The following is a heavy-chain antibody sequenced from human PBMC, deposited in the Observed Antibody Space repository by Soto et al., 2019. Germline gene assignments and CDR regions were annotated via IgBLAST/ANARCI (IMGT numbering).Heavy chain of an antibody. J-gene: IGHJ5*02. CDR3: ARERPDGARLDP. V-gene: IGHV4-30-4*01. CDR1: GGSISSGDYY. D-gene: IGHD6-6*01. Sequence: PSETLSLTCTVSGGSISSGDYYWSWIRQPPGKGLEWIGYIYYSGSTFYNPSLKSRVTISVDTSKNQFSLKLSSVPAADTAVYYCARERPDGARLDPWGKGTLVTVSS. CDR2: IYYSGST.